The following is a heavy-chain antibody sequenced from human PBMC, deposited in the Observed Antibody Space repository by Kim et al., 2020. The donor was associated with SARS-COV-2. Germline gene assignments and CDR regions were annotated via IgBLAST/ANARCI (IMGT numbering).Heavy chain of an antibody. CDR1: GFTFSSYG. CDR3: AKDQAGATLLDYYYYYG. D-gene: IGHD1-26*01. Sequence: GGSLRLSCAASGFTFSSYGMHWVRQAPGKGLEWVAVISYDGSNKYYADSVKGRFTISRDNSKNTLYLQMNSLRAEDTAVYYCAKDQAGATLLDYYYYYG. V-gene: IGHV3-30*18. J-gene: IGHJ6*01. CDR2: ISYDGSNK.